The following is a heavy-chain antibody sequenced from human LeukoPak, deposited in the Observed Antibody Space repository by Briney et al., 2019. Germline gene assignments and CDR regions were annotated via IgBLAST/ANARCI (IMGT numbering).Heavy chain of an antibody. J-gene: IGHJ5*02. D-gene: IGHD3-16*02. CDR1: GFTFSSDA. V-gene: IGHV3-23*01. Sequence: GGSLRLSCAASGFTFSSDAMSWVRQAPGKGLEWVSAISGSGGSTYYADSVKGRFTISRDNSKNTLYLQMNSLRAEDTAVYYCAKEPSERDYVWGIYRYQSWFDPWGQGTLVTVSS. CDR3: AKEPSERDYVWGIYRYQSWFDP. CDR2: ISGSGGST.